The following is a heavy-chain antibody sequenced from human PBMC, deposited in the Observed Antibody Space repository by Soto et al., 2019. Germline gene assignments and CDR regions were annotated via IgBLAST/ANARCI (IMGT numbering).Heavy chain of an antibody. D-gene: IGHD5-12*01. J-gene: IGHJ4*02. CDR3: TTVVATVQKGGYYFDY. Sequence: GGSLRLSCAASGFTFSSYSMNWVRQAPGKGLEWVSSISSSSSYIYYADSVKGRFTISRDNAKNSLYLQMNSLRAEDTAVYYCTTVVATVQKGGYYFDYWGQGTWSPSPQ. CDR2: ISSSSSYI. V-gene: IGHV3-21*01. CDR1: GFTFSSYS.